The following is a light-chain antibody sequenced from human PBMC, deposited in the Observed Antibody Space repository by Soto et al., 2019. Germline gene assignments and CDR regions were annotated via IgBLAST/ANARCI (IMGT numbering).Light chain of an antibody. CDR1: SSDVDTYKY. CDR3: CSYAGSTTRVL. J-gene: IGLJ2*01. Sequence: QSALTQPASVSGSSGQSIIISCTGTSSDVDTYKYVSWYQQQPGKAPKLMIYEVSHRPSGVSDRFSGSKSGNTASLTISGLQAEDEADYYCCSYAGSTTRVLFGGGTKVTVL. V-gene: IGLV2-14*01. CDR2: EVS.